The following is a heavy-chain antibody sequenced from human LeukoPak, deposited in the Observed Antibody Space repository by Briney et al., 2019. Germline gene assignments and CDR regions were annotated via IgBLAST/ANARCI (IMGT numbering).Heavy chain of an antibody. Sequence: SETLSLTCTVAGGSVISYIWNWVRQPAGKELEWIGRVFSNGNTDYNPSLKSRVTMSIDTSKSQFSLKLSSVTAADTAVYYCARFPSYYDHSTSTNAFDVWGQGTMVTVSS. CDR2: VFSNGNT. V-gene: IGHV4-4*07. CDR3: ARFPSYYDHSTSTNAFDV. J-gene: IGHJ3*01. D-gene: IGHD3-16*01. CDR1: GGSVISYI.